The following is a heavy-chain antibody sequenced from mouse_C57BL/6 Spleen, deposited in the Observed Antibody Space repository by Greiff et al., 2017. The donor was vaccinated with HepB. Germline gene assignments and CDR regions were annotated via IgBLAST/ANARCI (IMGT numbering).Heavy chain of an antibody. CDR2: INPSSGYT. J-gene: IGHJ2*01. Sequence: VQLQQSGADLAKPGASVKLSCKTSGYTFTSYWMHWVKQRPGQGLEWIGYINPSSGYTKYNQKFKDKATLTADKSSSTAYMQMSSLTYEDSAVYYCAREPHFDYWGQGTTRTVSS. CDR3: AREPHFDY. V-gene: IGHV1-7*01. CDR1: GYTFTSYW.